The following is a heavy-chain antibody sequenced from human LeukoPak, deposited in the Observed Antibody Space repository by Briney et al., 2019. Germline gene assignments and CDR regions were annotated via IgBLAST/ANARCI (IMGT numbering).Heavy chain of an antibody. CDR3: ARGLTDYYDSSGYLPY. Sequence: ASVKVSCMASGYTFTGDYMHWVRQAPGQGLEWMGWINPNSGGTNYAQKFQGRVTMTRDTSISTAYMELSRLRSDDTAVYYCARGLTDYYDSSGYLPYWGQGTLVTVSS. CDR1: GYTFTGDY. D-gene: IGHD3-22*01. CDR2: INPNSGGT. J-gene: IGHJ4*02. V-gene: IGHV1-2*02.